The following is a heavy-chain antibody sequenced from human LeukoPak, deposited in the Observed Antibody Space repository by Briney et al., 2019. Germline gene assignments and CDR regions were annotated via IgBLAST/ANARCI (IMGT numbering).Heavy chain of an antibody. CDR2: INHSGST. J-gene: IGHJ4*02. CDR3: ARRLGDFWTGYSYYFDF. Sequence: SETLSLTCAVCGGSFSGYYWNWIRQPPGKGLEWIGEINHSGSTNYNPSLKSRVTISVDTSKNQFSLKLSSVTAADTAVYYCARRLGDFWTGYSYYFDFWGQGTLVTVSS. D-gene: IGHD3/OR15-3a*01. CDR1: GGSFSGYY. V-gene: IGHV4-34*01.